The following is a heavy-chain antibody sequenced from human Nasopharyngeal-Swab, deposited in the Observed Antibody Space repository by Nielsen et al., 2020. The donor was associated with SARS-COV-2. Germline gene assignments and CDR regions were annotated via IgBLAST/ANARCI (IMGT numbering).Heavy chain of an antibody. J-gene: IGHJ6*02. D-gene: IGHD6-19*01. V-gene: IGHV3-21*04. CDR3: AKRRYSSGAYGMDA. CDR2: ISSSSSYI. CDR1: GFTFNNYN. Sequence: GESLKISCAASGFTFNNYNFNWVRQALGKGLEWVSSISSSSSYIYYADSAKGRFTISRDNSKNTLYLQMNSLRPEDTAVYYCAKRRYSSGAYGMDAWGQGTTVTV.